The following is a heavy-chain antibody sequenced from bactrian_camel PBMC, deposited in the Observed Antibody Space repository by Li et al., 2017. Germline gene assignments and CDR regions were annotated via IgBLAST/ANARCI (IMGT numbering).Heavy chain of an antibody. J-gene: IGHJ4*01. CDR1: GYTSGT. CDR2: IATGSGNT. V-gene: IGHV3S54*01. CDR3: AADRHNWYWSYY. D-gene: IGHD7*01. Sequence: QLVESGGGSVQAGGSVILSCVASGYTSGTMGWFRQAPGKEREGVARIATGSGNTYYADSVKGRFTISQDNAKNTVYLQMNSLKSEDTARYYCAADRHNWYWSYYWGRGTQVTVS.